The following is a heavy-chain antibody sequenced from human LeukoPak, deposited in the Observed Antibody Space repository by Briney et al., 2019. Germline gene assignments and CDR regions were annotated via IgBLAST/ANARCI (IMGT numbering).Heavy chain of an antibody. D-gene: IGHD4-17*01. J-gene: IGHJ4*02. Sequence: GGSLRLSCAASGFTFSSYGMHWVRQAPGKGLEWVAFIRYDGSNKYYADSAKARFTISRDNSKNTLYLQMNSLRAEDTAVYYCAKVPYGDYYFDYWGQGTLVTVSS. CDR2: IRYDGSNK. V-gene: IGHV3-30*02. CDR3: AKVPYGDYYFDY. CDR1: GFTFSSYG.